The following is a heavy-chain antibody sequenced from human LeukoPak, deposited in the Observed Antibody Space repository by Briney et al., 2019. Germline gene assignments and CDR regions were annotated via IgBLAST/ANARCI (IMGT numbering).Heavy chain of an antibody. Sequence: GGSLRLSCAASGFTFSSYAMSWVRQAPGKGLEWVSAISGSGGSTYYADSVKGRFTISRDNSKNTLYLQMNSLRAEDTAVYYCAEDRHNWKYAFDTWGQGTMVTVSS. CDR3: AEDRHNWKYAFDT. CDR1: GFTFSSYA. V-gene: IGHV3-23*01. D-gene: IGHD1-1*01. CDR2: ISGSGGST. J-gene: IGHJ3*02.